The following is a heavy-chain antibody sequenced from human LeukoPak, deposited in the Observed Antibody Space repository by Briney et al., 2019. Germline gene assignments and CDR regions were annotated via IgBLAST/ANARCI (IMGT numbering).Heavy chain of an antibody. J-gene: IGHJ4*02. CDR3: TKGVSSSWRTSFDF. D-gene: IGHD6-13*01. CDR2: VSVSGSST. CDR1: GFTFSTYV. Sequence: PGGSLRLSCAASGFTFSTYVMSCVRQAPGKGLEWVSTVSVSGSSTYYADSVKGRFTISRDNSKNSVSLQMNSLRAEDTAVYYCTKGVSSSWRTSFDFWGQGTLVTVSS. V-gene: IGHV3-23*01.